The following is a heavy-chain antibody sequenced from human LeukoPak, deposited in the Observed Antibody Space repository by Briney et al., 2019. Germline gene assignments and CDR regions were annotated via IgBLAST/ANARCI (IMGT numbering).Heavy chain of an antibody. CDR1: GFTFSNYG. CDR3: ATAGTGSYPR. V-gene: IGHV3-30*03. D-gene: IGHD1-1*01. Sequence: PGRSLRLSCAVSGFTFSNYGMVWARQAPGKGLEWVALISKDGSKKHYADSVKGRFTVSRDNSKNTLYLQMDSLSAEDTAVYYCATAGTGSYPRWGQGTLVTASS. CDR2: ISKDGSKK. J-gene: IGHJ4*02.